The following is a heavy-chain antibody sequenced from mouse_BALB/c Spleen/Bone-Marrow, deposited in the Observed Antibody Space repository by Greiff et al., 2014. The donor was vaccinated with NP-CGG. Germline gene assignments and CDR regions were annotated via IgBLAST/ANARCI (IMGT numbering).Heavy chain of an antibody. J-gene: IGHJ2*01. CDR2: IDPENGDT. CDR1: GFNIKDYY. V-gene: IGHV14-4*02. D-gene: IGHD2-4*01. Sequence: VHVKQSGAELVRSGASVKLSCTASGFNIKDYYMHWVKQRPEQGLEWIGWIDPENGDTEYAPKFQGKATMTADTSSNTAYLQLSSLTSEDTAVYYCNARGDYDFDYFDYWGQGTTLKVSS. CDR3: NARGDYDFDYFDY.